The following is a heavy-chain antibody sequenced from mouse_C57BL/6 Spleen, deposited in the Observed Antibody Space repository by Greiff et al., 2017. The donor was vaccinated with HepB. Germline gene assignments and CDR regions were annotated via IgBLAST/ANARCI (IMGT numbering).Heavy chain of an antibody. CDR2: IHPNSGGT. Sequence: QVQLQQPGAELVKPGASVTLSCKASGYTFTSYWMHWVKQRPGQGLEWIGVIHPNSGGTTYNEKFKSKATLTVDKSSSTAYMQLSSLTSEDSAVYYCGRVVFTTGVAPFDYWGQGTSVTVSA. D-gene: IGHD1-1*01. CDR3: GRVVFTTGVAPFDY. J-gene: IGHJ3*01. V-gene: IGHV1-64*01. CDR1: GYTFTSYW.